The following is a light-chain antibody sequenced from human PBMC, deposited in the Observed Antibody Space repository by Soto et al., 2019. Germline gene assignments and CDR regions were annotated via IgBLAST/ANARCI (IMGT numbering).Light chain of an antibody. CDR1: SSDVGGSNY. J-gene: IGLJ1*01. CDR2: KVS. Sequence: QSALTQPASVSGYPGQSITISCTGTSSDVGGSNYVSWYQQYPGKVPKLLINKVSNRPSGVSNRFSGSKSAYTASLTISGPQAEDEADYFCTSATTDSLYVFGTGTKLTVL. CDR3: TSATTDSLYV. V-gene: IGLV2-14*01.